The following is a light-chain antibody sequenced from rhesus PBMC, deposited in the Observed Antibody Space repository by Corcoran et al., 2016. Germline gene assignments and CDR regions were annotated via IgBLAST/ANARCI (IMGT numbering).Light chain of an antibody. CDR2: GAS. Sequence: EIVMTQSPATLSLSPGERATLSCRASQSVSSYVAWYRQKPVQAPRLPINGASSRATGIPDRVSGRGSGTDFSLSISSMEPEDVGVYSCQQYHHWWTFGQGTKVDIK. V-gene: IGKV3S9*01. J-gene: IGKJ1*01. CDR3: QQYHHWWT. CDR1: QSVSSY.